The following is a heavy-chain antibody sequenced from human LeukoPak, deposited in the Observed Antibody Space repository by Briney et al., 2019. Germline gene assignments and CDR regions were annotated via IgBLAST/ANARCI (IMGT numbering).Heavy chain of an antibody. V-gene: IGHV1-2*02. J-gene: IGHJ3*02. CDR2: INPNSGGT. CDR3: ARDRSKEYSSSPEAFDI. Sequence: GASVKVSCKASGYTFTGYYMHWVRQAPGQGLEWMGWINPNSGGTNYAQKFQGRVTMTRDTSISTAYMELSRLRSDDTAVYYCARDRSKEYSSSPEAFDIWGQGTMVTVSS. CDR1: GYTFTGYY. D-gene: IGHD6-6*01.